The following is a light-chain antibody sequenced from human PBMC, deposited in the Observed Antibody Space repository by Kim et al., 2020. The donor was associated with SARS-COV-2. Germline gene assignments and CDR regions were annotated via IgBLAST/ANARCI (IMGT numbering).Light chain of an antibody. J-gene: IGLJ3*02. CDR1: RNSGGDEG. V-gene: IGLV10-54*01. CDR2: RNN. CDR3: SAWDRSLSAWV. Sequence: RQTAALSWTGNRNSGGDEGAAWLQQHQGHPHTLLSYRNNHRPSGISERFSASKSGNTASLTITGLQPEDEADYYCSAWDRSLSAWVFGGGTQLTVL.